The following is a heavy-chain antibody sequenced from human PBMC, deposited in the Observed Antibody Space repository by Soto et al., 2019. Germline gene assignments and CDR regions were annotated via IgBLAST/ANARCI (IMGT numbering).Heavy chain of an antibody. CDR1: GYTLTELS. J-gene: IGHJ3*02. CDR2: FDPEDGET. Sequence: ASVKVSCKVSGYTLTELSMHWVRQAPGKGLEWMGGFDPEDGETIYAQKFQGRVTMTEDTSTDTAYMELSSLRSEDTAVYYCATSNWGLDAFDIWGQGTMVIVSS. CDR3: ATSNWGLDAFDI. V-gene: IGHV1-24*01. D-gene: IGHD7-27*01.